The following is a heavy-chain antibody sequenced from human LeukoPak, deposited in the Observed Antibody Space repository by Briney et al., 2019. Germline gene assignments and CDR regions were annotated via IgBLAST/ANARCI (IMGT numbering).Heavy chain of an antibody. V-gene: IGHV1-2*02. D-gene: IGHD1-14*01. CDR1: GYTFTGYC. CDR2: INPNSGGT. Sequence: ASVKVSCKASGYTFTGYCMHWVRQAPGQGLEWMGWINPNSGGTNYAQKFQGRVTMTRDTSISTAYMELSRLRSDDTAVYYCARVRKSYGGGYYYYGMDVWGQGTTVTVSS. CDR3: ARVRKSYGGGYYYYGMDV. J-gene: IGHJ6*02.